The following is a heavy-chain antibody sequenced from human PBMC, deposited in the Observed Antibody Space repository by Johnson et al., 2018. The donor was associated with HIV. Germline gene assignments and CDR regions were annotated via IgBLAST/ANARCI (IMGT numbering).Heavy chain of an antibody. J-gene: IGHJ3*02. CDR3: AKVHSSSSNGFDI. CDR1: GFTFSSYA. CDR2: ISYDGSNK. V-gene: IGHV3-30*01. D-gene: IGHD6-6*01. Sequence: QVQLVESGGGVVQPGRSLRLSCAASGFTFSSYAMHWVRQAPGKGLEWVAVISYDGSNKYYADSVKAPFTISRDNSENTLYLQMNSLRAEDTAVYYCAKVHSSSSNGFDIWGQGTMVTVSS.